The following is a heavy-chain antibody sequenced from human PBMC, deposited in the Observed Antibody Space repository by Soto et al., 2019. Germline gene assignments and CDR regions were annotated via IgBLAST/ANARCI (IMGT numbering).Heavy chain of an antibody. Sequence: GSLRLSCVASEFTFSNYWMHWVRQAPGKGLVWVSRINPDGFNTIYADSVKGRFTISRDNAKNTLYLQMNSLRAEDTAVYYCVRDLTDGYVDFDSWGQGTPVTVSS. CDR1: EFTFSNYW. V-gene: IGHV3-74*01. CDR2: INPDGFNT. D-gene: IGHD5-12*01. CDR3: VRDLTDGYVDFDS. J-gene: IGHJ4*02.